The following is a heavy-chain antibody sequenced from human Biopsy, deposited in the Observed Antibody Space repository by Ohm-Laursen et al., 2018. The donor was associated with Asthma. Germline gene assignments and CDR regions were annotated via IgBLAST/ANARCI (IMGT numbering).Heavy chain of an antibody. Sequence: SVKVSCKAHGDILSSFGMKWVRKAPGQGLEWMGGVIPIYGTTHTAQKFQGRVTITADESTSTAYMELTSLRKEDTAVYYCARGGYYGDRRYHNGLDVWGQGTTVSV. CDR1: GDILSSFG. V-gene: IGHV1-69*13. CDR2: VIPIYGTT. D-gene: IGHD4-17*01. J-gene: IGHJ6*02. CDR3: ARGGYYGDRRYHNGLDV.